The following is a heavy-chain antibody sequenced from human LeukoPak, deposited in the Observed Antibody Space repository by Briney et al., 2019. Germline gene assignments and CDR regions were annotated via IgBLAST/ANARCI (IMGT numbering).Heavy chain of an antibody. CDR3: AKAYLYCSSTSCPSGPRYYGMDV. Sequence: GGSLRLSCAASGFTFSSYAMSWVRQAPGKGLEWVSAISGSGGSTYYADSVKGRFTITRDNSKNTLYLQMNSLRAEDTAVYYCAKAYLYCSSTSCPSGPRYYGMDVWGKGTTVTVSS. CDR2: ISGSGGST. V-gene: IGHV3-23*01. D-gene: IGHD2-2*01. J-gene: IGHJ6*04. CDR1: GFTFSSYA.